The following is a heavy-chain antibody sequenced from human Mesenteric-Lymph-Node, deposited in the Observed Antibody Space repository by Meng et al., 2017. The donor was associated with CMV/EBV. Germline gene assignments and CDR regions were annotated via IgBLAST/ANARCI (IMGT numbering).Heavy chain of an antibody. J-gene: IGHJ3*02. CDR2: ISAYNGNT. CDR1: GYTFTSYG. CDR3: ARDSDTAMADDAFDI. D-gene: IGHD5-18*01. Sequence: ASVKVSCKASGYTFTSYGISWVRQAPGQGLEWMGWISAYNGNTNYAQKLQGRVTITADKSTSTAYMELSSLRSEDTAVYYCARDSDTAMADDAFDIWGQGTMVTVSS. V-gene: IGHV1-18*01.